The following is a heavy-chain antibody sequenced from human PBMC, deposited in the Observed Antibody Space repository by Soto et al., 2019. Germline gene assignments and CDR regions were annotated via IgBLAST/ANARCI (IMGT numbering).Heavy chain of an antibody. J-gene: IGHJ4*02. CDR3: ARDGDSGGGNQYFDN. V-gene: IGHV3-74*01. D-gene: IGHD6-19*01. CDR1: GFTFSNYW. Sequence: PGGSLRLSCAASGFTFSNYWMHWVRQAPGKGLVWVSRVKSDGTVTSYADSVRGRFTISRDNAKNTLYLQMNSLRAEDTAMYYCARDGDSGGGNQYFDNWGQGTQVTVSS. CDR2: VKSDGTVT.